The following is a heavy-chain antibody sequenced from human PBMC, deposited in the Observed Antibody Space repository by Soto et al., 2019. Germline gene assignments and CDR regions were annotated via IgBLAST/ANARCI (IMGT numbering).Heavy chain of an antibody. J-gene: IGHJ4*02. D-gene: IGHD1-26*01. V-gene: IGHV3-64D*08. CDR1: GFTFSSYA. CDR2: ISSNGGGT. CDR3: VKVDAAGSYLGFSAADY. Sequence: GGSLRLSCSVSGFTFSSYAMHWVRQAPGKGLVYFSAISSNGGGTYYAVSVKGRFTISRDNSKNTLYLQMSSLRAEDTAVYYCVKVDAAGSYLGFSAADYWGQGTLVTVSS.